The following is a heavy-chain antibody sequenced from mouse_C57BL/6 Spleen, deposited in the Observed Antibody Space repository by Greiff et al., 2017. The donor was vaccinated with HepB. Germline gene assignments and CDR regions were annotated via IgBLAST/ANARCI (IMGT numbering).Heavy chain of an antibody. V-gene: IGHV1-80*01. CDR3: ARSMVTTAPFAY. Sequence: VQLQQSGAELVKPGASVKISCKASGYAFSSYWMNWVKQRPGKGLEWIGQIYPGDGDTNYNGKFKGKATLTADKSSSTAYMQLSSLTSEDSAVYFCARSMVTTAPFAYWGQGTLVTVSA. CDR2: IYPGDGDT. J-gene: IGHJ3*01. D-gene: IGHD2-2*01. CDR1: GYAFSSYW.